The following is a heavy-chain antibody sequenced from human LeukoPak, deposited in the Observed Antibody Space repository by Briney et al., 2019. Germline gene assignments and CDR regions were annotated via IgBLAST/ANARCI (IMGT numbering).Heavy chain of an antibody. CDR2: IYYSGST. CDR1: GGSISSYY. D-gene: IGHD3-22*01. Sequence: SETLSLACTVSGGSISSYYWSWIRQPPGKGLEWIGYIYYSGSTNYNPSLKSRVTISVDTSKNQFSLKLSSVTAADTAVYYCARDYYDSSGLYYGMDVWGQGTTVTVSS. V-gene: IGHV4-59*01. J-gene: IGHJ6*02. CDR3: ARDYYDSSGLYYGMDV.